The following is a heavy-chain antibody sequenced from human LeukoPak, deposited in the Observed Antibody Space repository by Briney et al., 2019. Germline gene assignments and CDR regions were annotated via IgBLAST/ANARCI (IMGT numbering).Heavy chain of an antibody. CDR3: ARGTGGYNGDWFT. CDR1: GYRFTNFW. J-gene: IGHJ4*02. Sequence: GESLKISCKGSGYRFTNFWVAWLRQMPGKVLECMGIIYPDDSDTRYSPSFQGQVTISADKSITTAYLQWGSLKASNTAMYYCARGTGGYNGDWFTWGQGTLVTVSS. D-gene: IGHD6-19*01. V-gene: IGHV5-51*01. CDR2: IYPDDSDT.